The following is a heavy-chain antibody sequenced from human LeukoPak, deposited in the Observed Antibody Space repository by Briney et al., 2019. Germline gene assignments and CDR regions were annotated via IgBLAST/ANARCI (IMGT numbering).Heavy chain of an antibody. V-gene: IGHV4-4*02. CDR1: GGSIGASINSPNW. J-gene: IGHJ4*02. Sequence: SETLSLTCAVSGGSIGASINSPNWWSWVRQPPGKGLEWIGEIFHSGSTNYNPSLKSRVTMSVDKSKNQFSLNLTSVTAADTAVYFCARAPRAYCSTTGSCFQDYWGQGTLVTASS. D-gene: IGHD2-2*01. CDR2: IFHSGST. CDR3: ARAPRAYCSTTGSCFQDY.